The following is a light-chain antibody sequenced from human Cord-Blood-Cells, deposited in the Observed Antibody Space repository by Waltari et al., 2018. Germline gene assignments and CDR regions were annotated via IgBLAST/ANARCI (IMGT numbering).Light chain of an antibody. V-gene: IGLV3-25*02. CDR3: QSADSSGTWV. CDR2: KDS. Sequence: SYELTQPPSVSVSPGQTARITCSGDALPKQYAYWSQQKPGQAPVLGIYKDSERPSGIPERFSGSSSGTTVTLTISGVQAEDEADYYCQSADSSGTWVFGGGTKLTVL. CDR1: ALPKQY. J-gene: IGLJ3*02.